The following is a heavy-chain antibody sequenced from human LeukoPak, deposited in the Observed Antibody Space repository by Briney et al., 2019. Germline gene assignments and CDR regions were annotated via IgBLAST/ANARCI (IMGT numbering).Heavy chain of an antibody. Sequence: PGGSLRLSCAASGFTFSSYAMSWVRQAPGKGLEWVAVISYDGSNKYYADSVKGRLTISRDNSKNTLYLQMNSLRVEDTAVYYCARSPVLLWFGEFDYWGQGTLVTVSS. CDR2: ISYDGSNK. J-gene: IGHJ4*02. CDR3: ARSPVLLWFGEFDY. D-gene: IGHD3-10*01. V-gene: IGHV3-30-3*01. CDR1: GFTFSSYA.